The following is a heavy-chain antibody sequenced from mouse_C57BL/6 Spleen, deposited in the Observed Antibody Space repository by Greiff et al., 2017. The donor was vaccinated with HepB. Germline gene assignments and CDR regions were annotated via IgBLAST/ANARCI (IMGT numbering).Heavy chain of an antibody. CDR2: IDPSDSYT. Sequence: QVQLKQPGAELVMPGASVKLSCKASGYTFTSYWMHWVKQRPGQGLEWIGEIDPSDSYTNYNQKFKGKSTLTVDKSSSTAYMQLSSLTSEDSAVYYCASTVVEDWYFDVWGTGTTVTVSS. J-gene: IGHJ1*03. D-gene: IGHD1-1*01. V-gene: IGHV1-69*01. CDR1: GYTFTSYW. CDR3: ASTVVEDWYFDV.